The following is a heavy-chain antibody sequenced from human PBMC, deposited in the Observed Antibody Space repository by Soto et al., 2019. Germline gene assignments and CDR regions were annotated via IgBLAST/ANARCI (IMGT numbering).Heavy chain of an antibody. D-gene: IGHD5-18*01. J-gene: IGHJ5*02. CDR3: AREPADVDTAMDP. CDR1: GDSISSDKW. V-gene: IGHV4-4*02. CDR2: IHHSGNS. Sequence: SETLSLTCAVSGDSISSDKWWSWVRQPPGKGLEWIGEIHHSGNSNYNPSLKSRVIISVDKSKNQFSLNLSSVTAADTAVYYCAREPADVDTAMDPWSQGTLVTVSS.